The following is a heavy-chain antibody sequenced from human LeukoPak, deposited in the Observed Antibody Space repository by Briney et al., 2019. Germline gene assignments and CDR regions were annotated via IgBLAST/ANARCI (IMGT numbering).Heavy chain of an antibody. J-gene: IGHJ6*02. D-gene: IGHD6-19*01. V-gene: IGHV3-53*01. CDR3: ARMVREQWLGRYYYYYGMDV. Sequence: PGGSLRLSCAASGFTVSSNYMSWVRQAPGKGLEWVSVIYSGGSTYHADSVKGRFTISRDNSKNTLYLQMNSLRAEDTAVYYCARMVREQWLGRYYYYYGMDVWGQGTTVTVSS. CDR1: GFTVSSNY. CDR2: IYSGGST.